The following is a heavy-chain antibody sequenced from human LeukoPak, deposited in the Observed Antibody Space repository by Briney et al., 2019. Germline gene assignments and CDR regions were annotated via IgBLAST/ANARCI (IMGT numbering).Heavy chain of an antibody. D-gene: IGHD3-16*01. Sequence: SETLSLTCTVSGGSISSSSYYWGWIRQSPGKGLEWIATLYYSGSTTYYNPSLKSRATVSVDTSKNHFSLQLSSLTAADTAVYYCAKCEPFGGYRYFDYWGQGILVTVSS. CDR2: LYYSGSTT. V-gene: IGHV4-39*07. CDR1: GGSISSSSYY. J-gene: IGHJ4*02. CDR3: AKCEPFGGYRYFDY.